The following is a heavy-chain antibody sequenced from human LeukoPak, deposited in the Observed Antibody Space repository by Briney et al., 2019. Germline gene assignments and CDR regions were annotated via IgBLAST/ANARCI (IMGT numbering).Heavy chain of an antibody. D-gene: IGHD4-17*01. CDR2: IYSGGST. CDR3: TRDFYGDSLDAFDI. CDR1: GFTVSSNY. Sequence: GGSLRLSCAASGFTVSSNYMSWVRQAPGKGLEWVSVIYSGGSTYYADSVKGRFTISRDNSKNTLYLQMNSLRAEDTAVYYCTRDFYGDSLDAFDIWGQGTMVTVSS. J-gene: IGHJ3*02. V-gene: IGHV3-53*01.